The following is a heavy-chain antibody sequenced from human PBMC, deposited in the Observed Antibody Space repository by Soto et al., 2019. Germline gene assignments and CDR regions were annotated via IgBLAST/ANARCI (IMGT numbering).Heavy chain of an antibody. CDR3: AKDTSGDCSGGSCYGAFDI. CDR1: GFTFDDYA. CDR2: ISWNSGDL. J-gene: IGHJ3*02. Sequence: EVQLVESGGGLVQPGRSLRLSCAASGFTFDDYAIHWVRQAPGAGLEWVSGISWNSGDLAYADSVKGRFTISRDNAKNSLYLQMNRLRPEDTALYYCAKDTSGDCSGGSCYGAFDIWGQGTMVTVSS. V-gene: IGHV3-9*01. D-gene: IGHD2-15*01.